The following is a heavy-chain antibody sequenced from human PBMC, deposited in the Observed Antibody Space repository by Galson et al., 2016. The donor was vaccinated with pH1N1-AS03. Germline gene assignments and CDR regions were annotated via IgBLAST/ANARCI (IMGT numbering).Heavy chain of an antibody. Sequence: SLRLSCAGSGFTFDDYAMHWVRQAPGKGLEWVSGISWNSGSTGYADSVKGRFTISRDNAKNSLYLQMNSLRVEDTALYYCVKEGGYRSSSVFEYWGQGTLVTVSS. CDR1: GFTFDDYA. CDR2: ISWNSGST. J-gene: IGHJ4*02. CDR3: VKEGGYRSSSVFEY. V-gene: IGHV3-9*01. D-gene: IGHD6-6*01.